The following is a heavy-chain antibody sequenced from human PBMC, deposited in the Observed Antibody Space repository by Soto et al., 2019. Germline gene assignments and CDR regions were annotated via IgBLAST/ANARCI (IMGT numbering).Heavy chain of an antibody. V-gene: IGHV4-30-4*01. CDR3: ARERYYYDSSCAFDY. CDR1: GGSISSGDYY. J-gene: IGHJ4*02. CDR2: IYYSGST. D-gene: IGHD3-22*01. Sequence: SETLSLTCTVSGGSISSGDYYWSWIRQPPGKGLEWIGYIYYSGSTYYNPSLKSRVTISVDTSKNQFSLKLSSVTAADTAVYYCARERYYYDSSCAFDYWGQGTLVTVS.